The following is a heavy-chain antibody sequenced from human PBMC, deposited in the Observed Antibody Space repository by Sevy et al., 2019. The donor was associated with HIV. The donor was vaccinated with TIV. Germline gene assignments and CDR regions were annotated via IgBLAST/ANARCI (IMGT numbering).Heavy chain of an antibody. V-gene: IGHV4-59*08. D-gene: IGHD1-26*01. J-gene: IGHJ4*02. CDR3: AGENAWGRGYS. CDR2: IYYNGHI. CDR1: GVSITSLY. Sequence: SETLSLTCTVSGVSITSLYWNWIRQPPGKGLEWIANIYYNGHINYNPSLKSRVTLSLDTSKNQFSLRLSSVNAADTAMYYCAGENAWGRGYSWGQGTLVTVSS.